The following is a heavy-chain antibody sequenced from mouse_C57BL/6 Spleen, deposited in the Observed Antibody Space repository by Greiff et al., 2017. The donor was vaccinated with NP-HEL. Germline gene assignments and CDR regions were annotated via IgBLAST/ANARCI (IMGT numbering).Heavy chain of an antibody. CDR2: ISDGGSYT. J-gene: IGHJ2*01. CDR1: GFTFSSYA. CDR3: ARDRHYGSLDY. D-gene: IGHD1-1*01. V-gene: IGHV5-4*01. Sequence: EVNVVESGGGLVKPGGSLKLSCAASGFTFSSYAMSWVRQTPEKRLEWVATISDGGSYTYYPDNVKGRFTISRDNAKNNLYLQMSHLKSEDTAMYYCARDRHYGSLDYWGQGTTLTVSS.